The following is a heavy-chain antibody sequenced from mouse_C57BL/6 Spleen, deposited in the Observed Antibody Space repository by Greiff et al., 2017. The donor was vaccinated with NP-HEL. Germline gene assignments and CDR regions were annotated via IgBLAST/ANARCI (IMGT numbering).Heavy chain of an antibody. D-gene: IGHD3-2*02. V-gene: IGHV1-7*01. CDR3: ARRDSSGSSWFAY. J-gene: IGHJ3*01. Sequence: VQLQQSGAELAKPGASVTLSCKASGYTFTSYWMHWVKQRPGQGLEWIGYINPSSGYTKYNQKFKDKATLTADKSSSTAYMQLSSLTYEDSAVYYCARRDSSGSSWFAYWGQGTLVTVSA. CDR2: INPSSGYT. CDR1: GYTFTSYW.